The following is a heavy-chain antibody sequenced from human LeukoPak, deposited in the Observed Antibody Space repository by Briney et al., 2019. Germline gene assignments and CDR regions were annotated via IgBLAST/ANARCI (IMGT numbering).Heavy chain of an antibody. J-gene: IGHJ4*02. Sequence: GGSLRLSCAASGFTFSSYAMHWVRQAPGKGLEWVAVISYDGSNKYYADSVEGRFTISRDNSKNTIYLQMDSLRAEDTAIYYCARDYWWNYDYWGQGTLVTVSS. CDR2: ISYDGSNK. CDR1: GFTFSSYA. V-gene: IGHV3-30*04. D-gene: IGHD1-7*01. CDR3: ARDYWWNYDY.